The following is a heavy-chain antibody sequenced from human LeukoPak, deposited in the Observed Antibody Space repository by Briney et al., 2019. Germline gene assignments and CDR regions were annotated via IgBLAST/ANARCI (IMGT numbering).Heavy chain of an antibody. D-gene: IGHD6-13*01. V-gene: IGHV4-59*01. J-gene: IGHJ5*02. Sequence: PSETLSLTCTVSGGSISSYYWSWIRQPPGKGLEWIGYIYYSGSTNYNPSLKSRVTISVDTSKNQFSLKLSSVTAADTAVYYCARGAAAGKVGWFDPWGQGTLVTVSS. CDR1: GGSISSYY. CDR2: IYYSGST. CDR3: ARGAAAGKVGWFDP.